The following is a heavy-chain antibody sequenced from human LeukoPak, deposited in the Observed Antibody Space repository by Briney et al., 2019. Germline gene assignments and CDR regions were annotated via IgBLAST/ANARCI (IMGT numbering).Heavy chain of an antibody. CDR2: ISSSSSYI. CDR1: GGSFSGYY. J-gene: IGHJ4*02. Sequence: PSETLSLTCAVYGGSFSGYYWSWIRQPPGKGLEWVSSISSSSSYIYYADSVKGRFTISRDNAKNSLYLQMNSLRAEDTAVYYCARDSYYDSSGYLFDYWGQGTLVTVSS. CDR3: ARDSYYDSSGYLFDY. D-gene: IGHD3-22*01. V-gene: IGHV3-21*01.